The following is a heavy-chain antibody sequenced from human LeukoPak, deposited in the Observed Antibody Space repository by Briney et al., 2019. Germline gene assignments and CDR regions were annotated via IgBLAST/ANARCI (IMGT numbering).Heavy chain of an antibody. Sequence: PGGSLRLSCAASGFTFSSYAMSWVRQAPGKGLEWVANIKQDGSEKYYVDSVKGRFTISRDNAKNSLYLQMNSLRAEDTAVYYCARDGGIVGAGDAFDIWGQGTMVTVSS. J-gene: IGHJ3*02. V-gene: IGHV3-7*01. CDR2: IKQDGSEK. CDR1: GFTFSSYA. CDR3: ARDGGIVGAGDAFDI. D-gene: IGHD1-26*01.